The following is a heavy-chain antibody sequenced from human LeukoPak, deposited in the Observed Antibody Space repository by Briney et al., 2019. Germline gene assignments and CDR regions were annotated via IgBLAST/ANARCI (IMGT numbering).Heavy chain of an antibody. J-gene: IGHJ4*02. V-gene: IGHV4-34*01. D-gene: IGHD6-19*01. CDR3: ARDTTPYSSGWYDY. CDR1: GGSSSGYY. Sequence: SETLSLTCAVYGGSSSGYYWSWIRQPPGKGLEWIGEINHSGGTNYNPSLKSRVTISVDTSKNQFSLKLSSVTAADTAVYFCARDTTPYSSGWYDYWGQGTLVTVSS. CDR2: INHSGGT.